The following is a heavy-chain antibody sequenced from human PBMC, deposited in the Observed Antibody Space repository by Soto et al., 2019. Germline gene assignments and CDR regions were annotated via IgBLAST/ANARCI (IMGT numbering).Heavy chain of an antibody. CDR1: GFTFSSYS. CDR3: ARDSRGQQLVPPLIDY. V-gene: IGHV3-21*01. Sequence: GGSLRLSCAASGFTFSSYSMNWVRQAPGKGLEWVSSISSSSSYIYYADSVKGRFTISRDNAKNSLYLQMNSLRAEDTAVYYCARDSRGQQLVPPLIDYWGQGTLVTVSS. CDR2: ISSSSSYI. J-gene: IGHJ4*02. D-gene: IGHD6-13*01.